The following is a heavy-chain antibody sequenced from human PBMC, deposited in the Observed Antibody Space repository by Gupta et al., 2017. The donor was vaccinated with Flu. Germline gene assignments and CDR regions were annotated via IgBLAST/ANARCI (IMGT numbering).Heavy chain of an antibody. CDR3: AGGGTYGQFDY. V-gene: IGHV4-59*01. Sequence: SWIRQPPGKGLEWIGYTYYDGSINYNPSLKSRVTISIDTSKKQFSLKLSSVTAADTAVYYGAGGGTYGQFDYWGQGTLVTVSS. CDR2: TYYDGSI. D-gene: IGHD3-10*01. J-gene: IGHJ4*02.